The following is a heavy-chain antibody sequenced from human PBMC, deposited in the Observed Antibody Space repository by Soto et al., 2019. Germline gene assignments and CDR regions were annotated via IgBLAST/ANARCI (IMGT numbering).Heavy chain of an antibody. CDR1: GGSISSYF. D-gene: IGHD3-3*01. J-gene: IGHJ5*02. CDR2: IYSSEYT. CDR3: ARWWSGSRQGFDP. Sequence: SETLSLTCTVSGGSISSYFWSWIRQPPGKGLEWIGYIYSSEYTDYNPSLKSRVTISVDTSKDQFSLKLSSVTAADTAVYYCARWWSGSRQGFDPWGQGTLVTVSS. V-gene: IGHV4-59*12.